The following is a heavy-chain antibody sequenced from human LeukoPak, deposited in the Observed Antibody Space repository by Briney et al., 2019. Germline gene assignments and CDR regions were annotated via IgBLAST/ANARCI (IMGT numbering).Heavy chain of an antibody. D-gene: IGHD3-22*01. Sequence: PGGSLRLSCAASGFTFSTYAVNWVRQAPGKGLEWVSTISGSGDSTYYADSVKGRFTISRDNSKDTLYLQMISVRFDDTAVYYCARDRGRYYDSRGFYWGYYFDYWGQGILVTVST. V-gene: IGHV3-23*01. J-gene: IGHJ4*02. CDR1: GFTFSTYA. CDR2: ISGSGDST. CDR3: ARDRGRYYDSRGFYWGYYFDY.